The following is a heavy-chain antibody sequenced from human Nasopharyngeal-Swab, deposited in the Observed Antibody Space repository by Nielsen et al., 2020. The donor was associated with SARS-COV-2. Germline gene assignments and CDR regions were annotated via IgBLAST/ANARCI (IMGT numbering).Heavy chain of an antibody. J-gene: IGHJ6*02. CDR3: TRDQRTFDWPPMDV. CDR1: GFTFSSYW. D-gene: IGHD3-9*01. CDR2: INTDGSGT. Sequence: GESLKISCAASGFTFSSYWMHWVRQAPGKGLVWVSRINTDGSGTGYADSVTGRFTISRDNTKNTLSLQMNSLRAEDTGIYYCTRDQRTFDWPPMDVWGQGTTVTVSS. V-gene: IGHV3-74*01.